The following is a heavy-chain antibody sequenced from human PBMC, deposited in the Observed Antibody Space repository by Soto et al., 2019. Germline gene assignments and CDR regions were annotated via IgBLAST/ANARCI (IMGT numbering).Heavy chain of an antibody. CDR1: GYTFTSYD. Sequence: GASVDVSWKASGYTFTSYDMNWVRQATGKGLEXXGXXNXXXXXTXXAKKFQGRVTMSRNTSISTAYMELSSLRSEDTAVYYCARGGAAGTTVWGQGTTVTASS. J-gene: IGHJ6*02. CDR3: ARGGAAGTTV. CDR2: XNXXXXXT. V-gene: IGHV1-8*01. D-gene: IGHD6-13*01.